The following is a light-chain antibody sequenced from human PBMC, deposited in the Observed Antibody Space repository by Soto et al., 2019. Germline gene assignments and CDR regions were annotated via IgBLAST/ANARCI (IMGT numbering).Light chain of an antibody. J-gene: IGKJ1*01. V-gene: IGKV1-39*01. CDR2: AAS. Sequence: DLPMTQSPSSLSASVGDRVTITCRASQTISNYVNWYQRRSGKAPQLLIYAASSSQSGVPSRFSGSGSGTDFTLTISSLQPEDFATYYCQQSYSTPWTFGQGTKVEIK. CDR3: QQSYSTPWT. CDR1: QTISNY.